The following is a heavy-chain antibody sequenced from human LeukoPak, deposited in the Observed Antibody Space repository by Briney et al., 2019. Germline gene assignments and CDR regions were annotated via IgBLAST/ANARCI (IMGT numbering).Heavy chain of an antibody. V-gene: IGHV3-23*01. J-gene: IGHJ6*02. CDR2: LGRSGEYK. CDR1: GFRFTDCS. D-gene: IGHD2-2*01. CDR3: VKDRPCETCMPMDA. Sequence: GGSLRLSCAASGFRFTDCSMSWVRQAPGKGLEWVAGLGRSGEYKYYADSVKGRFTISRDNSKDTVSLQMNSLRAEDSAIYFCVKDRPCETCMPMDAWGQGTTVTVSS.